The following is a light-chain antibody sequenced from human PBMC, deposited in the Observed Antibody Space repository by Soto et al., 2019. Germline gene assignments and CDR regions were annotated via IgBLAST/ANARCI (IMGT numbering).Light chain of an antibody. CDR1: FSYVGGYDY. V-gene: IGLV2-14*01. CDR2: EVT. CDR3: SSHTSGSTRV. J-gene: IGLJ1*01. Sequence: HSVLNQPSSVSGAPGQSIAISCTGTFSYVGGYDYVPWYQQHPDKAPKLMIYEVTKRPSGVSNRFSGSKSGNTASLTISGLQPEDEADYYCSSHTSGSTRVFGSGTKVTVL.